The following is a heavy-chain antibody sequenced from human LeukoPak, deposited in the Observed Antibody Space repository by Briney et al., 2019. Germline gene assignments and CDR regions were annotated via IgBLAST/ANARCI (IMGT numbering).Heavy chain of an antibody. J-gene: IGHJ4*02. CDR3: ARDRYSSGWSDY. CDR1: GGSISNYY. V-gene: IGHV4-59*01. D-gene: IGHD6-19*01. Sequence: SETLSPTCTVSGGSISNYYWSWIRQPPGKGLEWIGYIFYSGGTKYNPSLKSRVTISVDTSKNQFSLKLSSVTPADTAVYYCARDRYSSGWSDYWGQGTLVTVSS. CDR2: IFYSGGT.